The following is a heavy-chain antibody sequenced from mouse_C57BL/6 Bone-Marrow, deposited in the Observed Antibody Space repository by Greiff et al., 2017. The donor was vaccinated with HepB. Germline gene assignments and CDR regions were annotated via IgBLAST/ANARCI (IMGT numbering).Heavy chain of an antibody. D-gene: IGHD1-1*01. J-gene: IGHJ1*03. Sequence: EVKLMESGGGLVKPGGSLKLSCAASGFTFSSYTMSWVRQTPEKRLEWVATISGGGGNTYYPDSVKGRFTISRDNAKNNLYLQMSSLRSEDTALYYCARPFITAVVAPYWYFDVWGTGTTVTVSS. CDR1: GFTFSSYT. CDR3: ARPFITAVVAPYWYFDV. V-gene: IGHV5-9*01. CDR2: ISGGGGNT.